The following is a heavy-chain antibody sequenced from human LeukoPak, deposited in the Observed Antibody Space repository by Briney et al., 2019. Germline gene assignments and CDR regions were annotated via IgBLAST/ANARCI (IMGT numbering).Heavy chain of an antibody. CDR3: TRGRYSLRWGYMFV. CDR1: GFTVSSNY. D-gene: IGHD4-23*01. V-gene: IGHV3-53*01. Sequence: GGSLRLSCAASGFTVSSNYMSWVRQAPGKGLEWVSVIYSGGSTYYADSVKGRFTISRDNSKNTLYLQMNSLRAEDTAVYYCTRGRYSLRWGYMFVWGKGTTVTVSS. J-gene: IGHJ6*03. CDR2: IYSGGST.